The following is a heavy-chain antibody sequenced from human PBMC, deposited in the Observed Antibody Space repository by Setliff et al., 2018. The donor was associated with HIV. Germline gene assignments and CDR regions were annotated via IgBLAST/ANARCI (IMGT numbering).Heavy chain of an antibody. D-gene: IGHD2-8*02. Sequence: TLSLTCTVSGGSINSGGYYWSWIRQHPGKGLEWIGYIYSSGTTQYNPSVERRVTMSLDTSRDQFSLNLRSVTAADTAVYFCARLIHTGLLYFDSWGLGTLVTV. CDR1: GGSINSGGYY. J-gene: IGHJ4*02. V-gene: IGHV4-31*03. CDR2: IYSSGTT. CDR3: ARLIHTGLLYFDS.